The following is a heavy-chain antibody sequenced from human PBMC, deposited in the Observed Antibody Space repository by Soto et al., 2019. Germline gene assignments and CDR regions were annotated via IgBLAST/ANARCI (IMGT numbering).Heavy chain of an antibody. D-gene: IGHD6-13*01. CDR3: ARKGAAASYAHYYMDV. Sequence: QVQLQESGPGLVKPSETLSLTCTVSGGSISPYYWSWIRQPPGKGLEWIGYVYYSGNTNYNPSLASRGTISVDTSRNRFSLNLTSATAADTAVYYCARKGAAASYAHYYMDVWGRGTAVTVSS. V-gene: IGHV4-59*01. CDR1: GGSISPYY. CDR2: VYYSGNT. J-gene: IGHJ6*03.